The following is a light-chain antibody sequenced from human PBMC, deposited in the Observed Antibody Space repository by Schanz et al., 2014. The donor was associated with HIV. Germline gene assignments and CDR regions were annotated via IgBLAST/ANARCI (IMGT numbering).Light chain of an antibody. J-gene: IGKJ1*01. CDR1: QSVGSN. Sequence: EIVMTQSPATLSVSPGERATLSCRTSQSVGSNLAWYQQKPGQAPRLLIYAVSTRATDIPTRFSGGGSGTEFTLTISSLQSEDFATYYCQQSYSTPRTFGQGTKVEIK. CDR2: AVS. V-gene: IGKV3-15*01. CDR3: QQSYSTPRT.